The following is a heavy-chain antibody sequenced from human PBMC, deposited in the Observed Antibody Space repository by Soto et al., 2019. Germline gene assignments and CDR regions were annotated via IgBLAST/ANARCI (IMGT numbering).Heavy chain of an antibody. CDR1: GGTFSSYA. V-gene: IGHV1-69*13. D-gene: IGHD6-19*01. Sequence: SVKVSCKASGGTFSSYAISSVRQAPGQGLEWMGGIIPIFGTANYAQKFQGRVTITADESTSTAYMELSSLRSEDTAVYYCARAASQWLVPNWFDPWGQGTLVTVSS. CDR3: ARAASQWLVPNWFDP. J-gene: IGHJ5*02. CDR2: IIPIFGTA.